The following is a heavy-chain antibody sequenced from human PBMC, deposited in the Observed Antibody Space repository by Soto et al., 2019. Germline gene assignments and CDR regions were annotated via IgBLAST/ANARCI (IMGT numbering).Heavy chain of an antibody. D-gene: IGHD2-15*01. Sequence: PGGSPRLSCAAPGFTFSNAWGSWGRPAPGEGGGGGGRIKSKTDGGTTDYAAPVKGRFTISRDDSKNTLYLQMNSLKAEDTAVYYCTTDPHIVVVVAATPMAFDIWGQGTMVTVSS. CDR2: IKSKTDGGTT. CDR3: TTDPHIVVVVAATPMAFDI. CDR1: GFTFSNAW. V-gene: IGHV3-15*01. J-gene: IGHJ3*02.